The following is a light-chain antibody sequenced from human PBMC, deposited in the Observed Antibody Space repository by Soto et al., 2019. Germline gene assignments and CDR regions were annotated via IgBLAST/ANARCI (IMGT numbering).Light chain of an antibody. V-gene: IGLV1-44*01. J-gene: IGLJ3*02. CDR3: EVWDDSLDGWV. Sequence: QSVLTQPPSASGTPGQRVTIPCSGSGSNIGENPFTCYQQLPGAAPKVLIYSDNQGPSGVPDRFSGSKSGTSASLTIRGLQSEDAADYYCEVWDDSLDGWVFGGGTKLTVL. CDR1: GSNIGENP. CDR2: SDN.